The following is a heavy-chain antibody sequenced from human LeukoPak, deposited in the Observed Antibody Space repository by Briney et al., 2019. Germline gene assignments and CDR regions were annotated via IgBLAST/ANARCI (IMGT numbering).Heavy chain of an antibody. D-gene: IGHD3-22*01. Sequence: GASVKVSCKASGYTFTSYYMHWVRQAPGQGLEWMGWINPNSGGTNYAQKFQGWVTMTRDTSISTAYMELSRLRSDDTAVYYCARVIADDSSGYLHYWGQGTLVTVSS. V-gene: IGHV1-2*04. J-gene: IGHJ4*02. CDR3: ARVIADDSSGYLHY. CDR1: GYTFTSYY. CDR2: INPNSGGT.